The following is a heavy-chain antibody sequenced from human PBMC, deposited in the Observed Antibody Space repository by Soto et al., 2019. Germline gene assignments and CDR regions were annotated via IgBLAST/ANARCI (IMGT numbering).Heavy chain of an antibody. Sequence: PSETLSLTCTVSGGSISSGDYYWSWIRQPPGKGLEWIGYIYYSGSTYYNPSLKSRVTISVDTSKNQFSLKLSSVTAADTAVYYCARGGLNYYDSSGYLDYWRQGTLVTVSS. V-gene: IGHV4-30-4*01. D-gene: IGHD3-22*01. CDR2: IYYSGST. J-gene: IGHJ4*02. CDR3: ARGGLNYYDSSGYLDY. CDR1: GGSISSGDYY.